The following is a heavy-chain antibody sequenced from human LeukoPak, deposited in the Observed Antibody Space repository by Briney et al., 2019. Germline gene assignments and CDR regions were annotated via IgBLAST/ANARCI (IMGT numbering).Heavy chain of an antibody. Sequence: GGSLRLSCAASGFTFSDYYMSWIRQAPGKGLEWVSYISSSGSTIYYADSVKGRFTISRDNAKNSLYLQMNSLRAEDTAVYYCAKWTYVWGRYRSLDFDYWGQGTLVTVSS. CDR2: ISSSGSTI. V-gene: IGHV3-11*01. CDR1: GFTFSDYY. J-gene: IGHJ4*02. CDR3: AKWTYVWGRYRSLDFDY. D-gene: IGHD3-16*02.